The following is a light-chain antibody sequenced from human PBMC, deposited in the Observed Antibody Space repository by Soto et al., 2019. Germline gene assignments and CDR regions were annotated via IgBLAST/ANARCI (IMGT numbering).Light chain of an antibody. Sequence: QLVLTQSSSASASLGSSVKLTCTLSRGHSSYIIAWHQQQPGKAPRYLMKLEGSGSYSKGSGVPDRFSGSSSGADRYLTISNLQFEDEADYYCETWDSNTRVFGGGTKLTVL. CDR2: LEGSGSY. J-gene: IGLJ2*01. V-gene: IGLV4-60*02. CDR1: RGHSSYI. CDR3: ETWDSNTRV.